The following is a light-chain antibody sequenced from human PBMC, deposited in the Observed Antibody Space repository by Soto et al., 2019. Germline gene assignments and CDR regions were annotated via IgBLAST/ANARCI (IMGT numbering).Light chain of an antibody. J-gene: IGKJ1*01. CDR3: QQYNSYSRT. CDR2: KAS. Sequence: DIQMTQSPSTLSASVGDRVTITCRANQSISTWLAWYQQEPGKAPKLLIYKASHLDSGVPSRFSGSGSGTEFTRTISSLQPDDFATYYCQQYNSYSRTFGQGTKVEIK. CDR1: QSISTW. V-gene: IGKV1-5*03.